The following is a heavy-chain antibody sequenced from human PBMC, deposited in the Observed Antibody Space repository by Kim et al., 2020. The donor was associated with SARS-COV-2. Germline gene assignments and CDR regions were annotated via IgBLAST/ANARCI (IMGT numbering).Heavy chain of an antibody. Sequence: GGSLRLSCAASGFSFSDYYMTWIRQAPGKGLEWVAYINSDGSSTDYADSVNGRSTISRDSAKRSASLQMNSLTPEDTAVYYCVREPGNWGQGTLVTVSS. J-gene: IGHJ4*02. CDR1: GFSFSDYY. CDR2: INSDGSST. CDR3: VREPGN. V-gene: IGHV3-11*01.